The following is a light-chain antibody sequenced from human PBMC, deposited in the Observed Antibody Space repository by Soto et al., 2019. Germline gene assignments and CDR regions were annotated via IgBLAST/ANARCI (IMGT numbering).Light chain of an antibody. CDR2: RNN. CDR3: CSYAGAYTWV. J-gene: IGLJ3*02. V-gene: IGLV1-47*01. Sequence: QLVLTQPPSASGTPGQRVNISCSGSSSNIGSNYVYWYRQFPGTAPKLLIQRNNQRPSGVPARFSGSKSGTSASLAISGLRSEDEADYYCCSYAGAYTWVFGGGTKLTVL. CDR1: SSNIGSNY.